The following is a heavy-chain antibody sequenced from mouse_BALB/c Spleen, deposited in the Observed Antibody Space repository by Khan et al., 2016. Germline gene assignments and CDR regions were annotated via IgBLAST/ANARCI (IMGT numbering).Heavy chain of an antibody. CDR3: ARLRHYAMDY. J-gene: IGHJ4*01. CDR1: GYTFSSYW. CDR2: ILTGSGST. V-gene: IGHV1-9*01. Sequence: QVRLQQSGAELMKPGASVKISCKATGYTFSSYWIEWVKQRPGHGLEWIGEILTGSGSTNYNEKFKGKATFTADTSSNTAYMQLSSLTSEDSAVDYCARLRHYAMDYWGQGTSVTVSS. D-gene: IGHD2-12*01.